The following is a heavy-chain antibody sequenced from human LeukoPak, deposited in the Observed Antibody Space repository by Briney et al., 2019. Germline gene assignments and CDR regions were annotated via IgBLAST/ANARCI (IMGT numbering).Heavy chain of an antibody. CDR3: ARDQGRTADYVWGTYFDY. D-gene: IGHD3-16*01. V-gene: IGHV1-46*01. J-gene: IGHJ4*02. Sequence: GASVKLTCKASGYSFTSYYIHWVRQAPGQGLEWMGMINPNYGGTAYAQMFKGGVTLTRDTSTSTVYMELSSLKSEDTAVYFCARDQGRTADYVWGTYFDYWSQGALVPVSS. CDR2: INPNYGGT. CDR1: GYSFTSYY.